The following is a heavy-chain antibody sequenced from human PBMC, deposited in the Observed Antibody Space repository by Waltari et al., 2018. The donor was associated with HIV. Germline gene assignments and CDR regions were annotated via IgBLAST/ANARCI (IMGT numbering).Heavy chain of an antibody. CDR2: IWYDGSNK. D-gene: IGHD3-10*01. CDR1: GFTFSTYG. Sequence: QVQLVEFGGGVVQPGRSLRLSCAASGFTFSTYGQHWVRQAPGKGREWVAVIWYDGSNKYYADSVKGRLTISRDNSKNTVYLQINRLRAEDTAVYYCAREGHYYGSGRFGGDYWGQGTLVTVSS. J-gene: IGHJ4*02. CDR3: AREGHYYGSGRFGGDY. V-gene: IGHV3-33*01.